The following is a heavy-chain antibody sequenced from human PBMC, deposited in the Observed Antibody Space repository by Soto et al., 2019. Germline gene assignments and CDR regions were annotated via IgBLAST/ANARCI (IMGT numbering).Heavy chain of an antibody. CDR3: VRDMHCNY. Sequence: EVQLVESGGGLVQPGGSLRLSCAGSGFTFSNYWMHWVRQAPGKGLEWVSRIDHDGPTDYADSVRSRFTISRDNAENTLYLQMNSLRPEDTAVYYCVRDMHCNYWGQGTLVTVSS. CDR2: IDHDGPT. D-gene: IGHD2-2*01. V-gene: IGHV3-74*01. CDR1: GFTFSNYW. J-gene: IGHJ4*02.